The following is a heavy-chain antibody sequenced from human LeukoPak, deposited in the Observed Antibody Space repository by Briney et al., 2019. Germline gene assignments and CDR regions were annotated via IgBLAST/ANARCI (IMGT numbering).Heavy chain of an antibody. V-gene: IGHV1-18*01. Sequence: EASVKVSCKASGYTFTNYGISWVRQAPGQGLEWMGWISTYTANTNYAQRLQGRVTMTTDTSTSTAYMELRSLRSEDTAVYYCATGYYGSGSYWSYWGQGTLVTVSS. J-gene: IGHJ4*02. CDR1: GYTFTNYG. D-gene: IGHD3-10*01. CDR2: ISTYTANT. CDR3: ATGYYGSGSYWSY.